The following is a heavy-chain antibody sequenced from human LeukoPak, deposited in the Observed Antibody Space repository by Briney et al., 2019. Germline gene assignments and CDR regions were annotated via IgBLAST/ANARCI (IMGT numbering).Heavy chain of an antibody. Sequence: GASVKVSCKASGYTFTSYYMHWVRQAPGQGLEWMGIINPSGGSTSYAQKFQGRVTITADKSTSTAYMELSSLRSEDTAVYYCARVEYYDSSGYYTDYWGQGTLVTVSS. CDR2: INPSGGST. V-gene: IGHV1-46*01. CDR1: GYTFTSYY. J-gene: IGHJ4*02. D-gene: IGHD3-22*01. CDR3: ARVEYYDSSGYYTDY.